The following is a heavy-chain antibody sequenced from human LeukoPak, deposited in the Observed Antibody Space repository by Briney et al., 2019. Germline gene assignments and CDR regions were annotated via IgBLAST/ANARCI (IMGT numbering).Heavy chain of an antibody. CDR2: IHPGDSDI. Sequence: GESLKISSQGSGYSFNNYWIGWMRQMPGNGLEWMGIIHPGDSDIRYSPSFQGLVTISADMSISTAYLQWSSLKASDTAKYYCARQGGSGTFGAFNVWGQGTMVTVSS. J-gene: IGHJ3*01. CDR1: GYSFNNYW. CDR3: ARQGGSGTFGAFNV. V-gene: IGHV5-51*01. D-gene: IGHD3-10*01.